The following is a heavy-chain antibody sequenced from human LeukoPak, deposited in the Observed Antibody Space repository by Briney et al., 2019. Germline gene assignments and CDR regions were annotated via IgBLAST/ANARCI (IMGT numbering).Heavy chain of an antibody. Sequence: AASVKVSCKASGYTFTSYYMHWVRQAPGQGLEWMGWINPNSGGTNYAQKFQGRVTMTRDTSISTAYMELSRLRSDDTAVYYCARGGYSFTDAFDIWGQGTMVTVSS. V-gene: IGHV1-2*02. CDR1: GYTFTSYY. CDR2: INPNSGGT. J-gene: IGHJ3*02. D-gene: IGHD5-18*01. CDR3: ARGGYSFTDAFDI.